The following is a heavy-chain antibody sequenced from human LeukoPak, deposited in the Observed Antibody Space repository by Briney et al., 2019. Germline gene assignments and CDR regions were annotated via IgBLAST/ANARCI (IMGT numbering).Heavy chain of an antibody. J-gene: IGHJ4*02. D-gene: IGHD3-10*01. CDR2: VSRFGGTT. CDR1: GFTFDSYA. CDR3: AKRGYYFDY. Sequence: GGSLRLSCAASGFTFDSYAMSWVRQAPGKGLEWVSAVSRFGGTTYYADSVKGRFTISRDNSKNTLYLQMNSLRAEDTAVYYCAKRGYYFDYWGQGTLVTVSS. V-gene: IGHV3-23*01.